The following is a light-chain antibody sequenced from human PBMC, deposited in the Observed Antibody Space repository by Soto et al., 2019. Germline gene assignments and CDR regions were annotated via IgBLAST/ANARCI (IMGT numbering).Light chain of an antibody. J-gene: IGKJ2*01. CDR2: DAS. CDR3: QQYNSYSVNA. CDR1: QSISGW. V-gene: IGKV1-5*01. Sequence: DIQMTQSPYTLSPSVGDRVSITCRASQSISGWLAWYQQKPGKAPKLLIYDASSLERGVPSRFSGSGSGTEFSLTISRLQPDYFATYYCQQYNSYSVNAFGQGTKLEIK.